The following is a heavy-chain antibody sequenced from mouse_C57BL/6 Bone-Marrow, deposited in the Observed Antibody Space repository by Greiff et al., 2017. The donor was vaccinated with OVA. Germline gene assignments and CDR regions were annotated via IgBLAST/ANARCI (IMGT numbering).Heavy chain of an antibody. V-gene: IGHV5-6*01. D-gene: IGHD2-1*01. CDR1: GFTFSSYG. Sequence: DVHLVESGGDLVKPGGSLKLSCAASGFTFSSYGMSWVRQTPDKRLEWVATISSGGSYTYYPDSVKGRFTISRDNAKNTLYLQMSSLKSEDTAMYYCARHGYYGNWDYWGQGTTLTVSS. CDR2: ISSGGSYT. CDR3: ARHGYYGNWDY. J-gene: IGHJ2*01.